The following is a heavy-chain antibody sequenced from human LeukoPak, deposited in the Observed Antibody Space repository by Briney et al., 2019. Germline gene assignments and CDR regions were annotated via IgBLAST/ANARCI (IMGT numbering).Heavy chain of an antibody. CDR1: GFTFSNFA. Sequence: PGGSLRLSCAASGFTFSNFAMTWVRQAPGKGREWGSSISDSGGITYYADSVKGRFTTSRDNYKNTLYLQMNSLRAEDTAVYYRARDPNGNYVGAFDFQRWGLGTLVTVSS. V-gene: IGHV3-23*01. CDR3: ARDPNGNYVGAFDFQR. J-gene: IGHJ1*01. CDR2: ISDSGGIT. D-gene: IGHD4-17*01.